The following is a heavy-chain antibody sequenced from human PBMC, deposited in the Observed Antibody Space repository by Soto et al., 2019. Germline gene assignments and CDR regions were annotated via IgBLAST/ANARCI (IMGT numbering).Heavy chain of an antibody. CDR2: ISYDGSNK. V-gene: IGHV3-30*18. CDR3: AKDGLINAQWELGNYFDY. J-gene: IGHJ4*02. Sequence: QVQLVESGGGVVQPGRYLRLSCAASGFTFSSYGMHWVRQAPGKGLEWVAVISYDGSNKYYADSVKGRFTISRDNSKTTLYLQMNSLRAEDTAVYYCAKDGLINAQWELGNYFDYWGQGTLVTVSS. CDR1: GFTFSSYG. D-gene: IGHD1-26*01.